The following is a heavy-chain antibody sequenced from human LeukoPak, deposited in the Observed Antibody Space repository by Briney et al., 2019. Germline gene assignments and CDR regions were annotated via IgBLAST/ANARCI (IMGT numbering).Heavy chain of an antibody. D-gene: IGHD3-22*01. V-gene: IGHV1-69*04. CDR3: ARDLSYYDSSGYYSGYFDY. J-gene: IGHJ4*02. CDR2: IIPILGIA. Sequence: SVKVSCKASGGTFSSYAISWVRQAPGQGLEWMGRIIPILGIANYAQKFQGRVTITADKSTSTAYMELSSLRSEDTAVYYCARDLSYYDSSGYYSGYFDYWGQRTLVTVSS. CDR1: GGTFSSYA.